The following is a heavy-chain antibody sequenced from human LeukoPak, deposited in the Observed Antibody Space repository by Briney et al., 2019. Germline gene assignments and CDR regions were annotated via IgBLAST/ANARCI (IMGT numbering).Heavy chain of an antibody. D-gene: IGHD3-10*01. V-gene: IGHV3-64*02. CDR2: ISPSGDST. J-gene: IGHJ4*02. CDR1: GFTFSSYY. CDR3: ARGLYYGSGQYYFDN. Sequence: GGSPRLSCAASGFTFSSYYMHWVRQAPGRGLEYVSAISPSGDSTYYTDSVKGRFTISRDNSKNTLFLQMGSLTAEDMAVYYCARGLYYGSGQYYFDNWGQGTLVTVSS.